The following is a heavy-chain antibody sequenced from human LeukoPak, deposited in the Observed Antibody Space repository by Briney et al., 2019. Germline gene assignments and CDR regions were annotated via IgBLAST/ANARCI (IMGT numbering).Heavy chain of an antibody. CDR3: SRSGSSWYLHY. CDR1: GGSFSGYY. V-gene: IGHV4-34*01. CDR2: INHSGST. Sequence: PSETLSLTCAVYGGSFSGYYWSWIRQPPGKGLEWIGEINHSGSTNYNPSLKSRVTISVDTSKNQFSLKLSSVTAADTAVYYCSRSGSSWYLHYWGQGTLVTVSS. D-gene: IGHD6-13*01. J-gene: IGHJ4*02.